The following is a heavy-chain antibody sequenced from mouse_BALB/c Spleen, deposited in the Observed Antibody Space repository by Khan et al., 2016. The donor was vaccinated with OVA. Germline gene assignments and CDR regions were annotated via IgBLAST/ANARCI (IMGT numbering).Heavy chain of an antibody. V-gene: IGHV9-1*02. Sequence: QIQLVQSGPELKKPGETVKISCKASGYTFTNYGMNWVKQAPGKGLKWMGWINTYTGEPTYADDFKGRFAFSLETSASTAYLQINNLKNEDMATYFCARGARYWYLDVGGAGTTVIGSS. CDR1: GYTFTNYG. J-gene: IGHJ1*01. CDR2: INTYTGEP. CDR3: ARGARYWYLDV.